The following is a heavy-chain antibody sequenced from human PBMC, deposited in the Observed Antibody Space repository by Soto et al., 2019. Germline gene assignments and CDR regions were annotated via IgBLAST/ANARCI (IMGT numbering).Heavy chain of an antibody. Sequence: GRSLRVSCVASVFPCSNTWMSWFRQAPGKGLEWVGRIKSKTDGGTTDYAAPVKGRFTISRDDSKNTLYLQMNSLKTEDTAVYYCTTYYYYDSSGYYAPDAFDIWGQGTMVTVS. CDR1: VFPCSNTW. V-gene: IGHV3-15*01. J-gene: IGHJ3*02. CDR2: IKSKTDGGTT. CDR3: TTYYYYDSSGYYAPDAFDI. D-gene: IGHD3-22*01.